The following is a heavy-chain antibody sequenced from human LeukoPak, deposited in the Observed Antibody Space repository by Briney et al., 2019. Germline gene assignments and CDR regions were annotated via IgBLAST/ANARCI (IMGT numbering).Heavy chain of an antibody. D-gene: IGHD6-13*01. CDR2: IYYSGST. J-gene: IGHJ4*02. V-gene: IGHV4-39*02. CDR3: ARDLGYSSSLAY. CDR1: GGSISSSSYY. Sequence: SETLSLTCTVSGGSISSSSYYWGWIRQPPGKGLEWIGSIYYSGSTYYNPSLKSRVTISVDTSKNQFSLKLSSVTAADTAVYYCARDLGYSSSLAYWGQGTLVTVSS.